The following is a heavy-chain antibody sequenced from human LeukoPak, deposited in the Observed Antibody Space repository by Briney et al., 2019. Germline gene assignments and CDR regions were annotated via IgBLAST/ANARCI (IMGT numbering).Heavy chain of an antibody. CDR3: ARAGGYLGYMDV. CDR1: GGSISSYF. CDR2: IYYSGST. V-gene: IGHV4-59*01. D-gene: IGHD5-18*01. J-gene: IGHJ6*03. Sequence: PSETLSLTSTVSGGSISSYFWSWIRQPPGKGLEWIGYIYYSGSTNYNPSLKSRVTISIDTSQNQFSLKLSSVTAADTAVYYCARAGGYLGYMDVWGKGTTVTISS.